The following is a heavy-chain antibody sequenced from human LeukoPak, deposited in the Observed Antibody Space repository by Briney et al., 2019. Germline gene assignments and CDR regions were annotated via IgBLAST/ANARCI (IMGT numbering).Heavy chain of an antibody. Sequence: GSLRLSCAASGFTFENYWMNWVRQAPGKGPEWVANIKQDGSVEHYLDSVKGRFTISRDNAKNSLTLQMNSLRAEDTAVYYCARWTGVIDSWGQGTLVTVSS. CDR2: IKQDGSVE. CDR1: GFTFENYW. V-gene: IGHV3-7*01. CDR3: ARWTGVIDS. D-gene: IGHD3-10*01. J-gene: IGHJ4*02.